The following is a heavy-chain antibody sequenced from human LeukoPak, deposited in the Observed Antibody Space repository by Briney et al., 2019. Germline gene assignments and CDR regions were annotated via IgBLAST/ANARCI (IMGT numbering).Heavy chain of an antibody. J-gene: IGHJ4*02. CDR2: ISHDGGNK. CDR3: ARGLGARRGFAFDY. Sequence: PGGSLRLSCAASRFTFSTYAIHWVRQAPGKGLEWVAVISHDGGNKYYADSVKGRFTISRDNSKNTLYLQMNSLRAEDTAVYYCARGLGARRGFAFDYWGQGTLVTVSS. D-gene: IGHD6-6*01. V-gene: IGHV3-30*01. CDR1: RFTFSTYA.